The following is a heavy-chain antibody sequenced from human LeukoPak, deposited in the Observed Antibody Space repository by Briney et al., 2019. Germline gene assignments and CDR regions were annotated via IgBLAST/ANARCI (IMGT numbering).Heavy chain of an antibody. V-gene: IGHV3-64*02. D-gene: IGHD6-19*01. CDR3: ARRSLPERSGWYFPDY. CDR1: GFTFSTYA. Sequence: GGSLGLSCAASGFTFSTYAMHWVRQAPGKGLEYVAAISSDGGVTYYADSVKGRFTISRDNSKNTLYLQMGSLRAEDMAVYYCARRSLPERSGWYFPDYWGQGTLVTVSS. CDR2: ISSDGGVT. J-gene: IGHJ4*02.